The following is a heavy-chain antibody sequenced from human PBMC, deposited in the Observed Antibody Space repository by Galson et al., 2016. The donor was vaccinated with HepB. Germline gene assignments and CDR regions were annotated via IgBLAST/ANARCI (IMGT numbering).Heavy chain of an antibody. CDR2: IRSSGVYA. D-gene: IGHD3-10*01. J-gene: IGHJ3*02. CDR3: ATYLWLGDQTPRHSLDI. Sequence: SLRLSCAASGFTFSDYYMTWIRQAPGKGLEWISYIRSSGVYATYADSVRGRFTNSRDNAKNSLYLQMNSLRAEDTAVYYCATYLWLGDQTPRHSLDIWGQGTRVIVSS. V-gene: IGHV3-11*06. CDR1: GFTFSDYY.